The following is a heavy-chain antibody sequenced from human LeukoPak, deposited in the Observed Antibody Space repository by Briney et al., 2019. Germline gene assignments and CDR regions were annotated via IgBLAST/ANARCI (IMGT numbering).Heavy chain of an antibody. J-gene: IGHJ4*02. D-gene: IGHD6-19*01. V-gene: IGHV3-23*01. Sequence: GGSLRLSCAASGFTFSSYAMSWVRQAPGKGLEWVSAISGSGGSTYYADSVKGRSTISRDNSKNTMYLQMNSLRAEDTAVYYCARSIAVAGSVCDYWDQGALVTVSS. CDR2: ISGSGGST. CDR3: ARSIAVAGSVCDY. CDR1: GFTFSSYA.